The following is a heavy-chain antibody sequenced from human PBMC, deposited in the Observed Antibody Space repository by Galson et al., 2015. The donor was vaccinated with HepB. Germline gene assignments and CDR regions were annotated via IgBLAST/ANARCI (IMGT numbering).Heavy chain of an antibody. J-gene: IGHJ5*02. D-gene: IGHD2-2*02. CDR3: ARDSGHCSSTSCYTGWFDP. CDR1: GYTFTGYY. V-gene: IGHV1-2*02. CDR2: INPNSGGT. Sequence: SVKVSCKASGYTFTGYYMHWVRQAPGQGLEWMGWINPNSGGTNYAQKFQGRVTMTRDTSISTAYMELSRLRSDDTAVYYCARDSGHCSSTSCYTGWFDPWGQGTLVTVSS.